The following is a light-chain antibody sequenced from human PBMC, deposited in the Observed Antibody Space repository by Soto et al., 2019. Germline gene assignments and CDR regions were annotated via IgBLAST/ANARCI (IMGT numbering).Light chain of an antibody. CDR2: GAS. Sequence: EIVMTQSPATLSVSPGERATLSCRASQSVSSNLAWYQHKPGQAPRLLIYGASNRATGIPDRFSGGGSGTDFTLTISRLEPEDFAVYYCQQFSSYPLTFGGGTKVDIK. CDR1: QSVSSN. V-gene: IGKV3D-15*01. J-gene: IGKJ4*01. CDR3: QQFSSYPLT.